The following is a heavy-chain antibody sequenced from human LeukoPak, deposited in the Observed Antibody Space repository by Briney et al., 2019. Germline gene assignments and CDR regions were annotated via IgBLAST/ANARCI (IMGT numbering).Heavy chain of an antibody. CDR1: GFNFSDYE. D-gene: IGHD3-3*01. CDR2: VSGSGSTI. J-gene: IGHJ4*02. V-gene: IGHV3-48*03. Sequence: GRSLRLSCAASGFNFSDYEIHWVRQAPGKGLEWVSYVSGSGSTIYHADSVKGRFITSRDNTKKSVYLQMNSLRAEDTAVYYCTRPTTYYDLLSGYYAWYYFDNWGRGTLVTVSS. CDR3: TRPTTYYDLLSGYYAWYYFDN.